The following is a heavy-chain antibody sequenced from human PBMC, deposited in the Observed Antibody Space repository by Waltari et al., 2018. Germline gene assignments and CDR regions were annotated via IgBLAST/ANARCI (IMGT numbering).Heavy chain of an antibody. V-gene: IGHV3-11*01. Sequence: QVQLVESGGGLVKPGGSLRLSCTASGFNFSDYYMRWIRQAPGKGLEWVSYISTRSNTIYYADSVKGRFTISRDNANNALYLEMSSLRAEDTAIYYCARTRGATSRNGDYAYWGQGTLVTVSS. CDR1: GFNFSDYY. J-gene: IGHJ4*02. CDR2: ISTRSNTI. CDR3: ARTRGATSRNGDYAY. D-gene: IGHD4-17*01.